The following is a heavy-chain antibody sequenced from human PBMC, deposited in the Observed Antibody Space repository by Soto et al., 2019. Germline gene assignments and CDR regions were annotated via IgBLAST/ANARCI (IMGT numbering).Heavy chain of an antibody. CDR2: IYYSGST. CDR3: ARVGGDILTGYYKEFDY. CDR1: GGSISSYY. V-gene: IGHV4-59*01. J-gene: IGHJ4*02. D-gene: IGHD3-9*01. Sequence: SSETLSLTCTVSGGSISSYYWSWIRQPPGKGLKWIGYIYYSGSTNYNPSLKSRVTISVDTSKNQFSLKLSSVTAADTAVYYCARVGGDILTGYYKEFDYWGQGTLVTVSS.